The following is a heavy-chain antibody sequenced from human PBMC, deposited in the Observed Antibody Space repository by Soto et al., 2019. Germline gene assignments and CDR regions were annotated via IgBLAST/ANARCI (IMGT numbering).Heavy chain of an antibody. J-gene: IGHJ3*02. CDR2: FDPEDGET. CDR1: GYTLTEVS. V-gene: IGHV1-24*01. D-gene: IGHD3-10*01. Sequence: GASVKVSCKVSGYTLTEVSMHWVRQAPGKGLEWMGGFDPEDGETIYAQKFQGRVTMTEDTSTDTAYMELSSLRSEDTAVYYCATLIRKNYYGSGAFDIWGQGTMVTVSS. CDR3: ATLIRKNYYGSGAFDI.